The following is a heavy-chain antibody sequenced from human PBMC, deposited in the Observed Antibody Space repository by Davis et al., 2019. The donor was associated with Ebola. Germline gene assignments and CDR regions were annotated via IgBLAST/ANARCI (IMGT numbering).Heavy chain of an antibody. V-gene: IGHV3-30*18. D-gene: IGHD4-17*01. CDR2: ISYDGINK. Sequence: LKISCAASGFTFSSYGMHWVRQAPGKGLEWVAIISYDGINKYYGDSVKGRFTISRDNSKNTLYLQMNSLRAEDTAVYYCAKDRTTVTTSYFDYWGQGTLVTVSS. CDR1: GFTFSSYG. CDR3: AKDRTTVTTSYFDY. J-gene: IGHJ4*02.